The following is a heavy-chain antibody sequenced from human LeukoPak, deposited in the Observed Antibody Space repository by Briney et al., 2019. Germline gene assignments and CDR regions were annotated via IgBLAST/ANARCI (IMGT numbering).Heavy chain of an antibody. Sequence: GGSLRLSCTASGFTFGDYAMSWVRQAPGKGLEWVGFIRSKAYGGTTEYAASVKGRFTISRDDSKSIAYLQMNSLKTEDTAVYYCTRDRPRITMMSPDVWGQGTTVTVSS. V-gene: IGHV3-49*04. CDR3: TRDRPRITMMSPDV. CDR2: IRSKAYGGTT. J-gene: IGHJ6*02. CDR1: GFTFGDYA. D-gene: IGHD3-22*01.